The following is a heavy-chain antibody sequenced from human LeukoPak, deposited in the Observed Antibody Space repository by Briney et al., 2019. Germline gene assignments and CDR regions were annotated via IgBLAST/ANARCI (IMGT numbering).Heavy chain of an antibody. CDR2: ISLDGGST. Sequence: GGSLRLSCAASGFTFDDYTMHWVRQAPGKGLEWVSLISLDGGSTYYADSVKGRFTISRDNSKNSLYLQMNSLRAEDTALYYCAKDRDSSGWYGDYYFDYWGQGTLVTVSS. CDR3: AKDRDSSGWYGDYYFDY. CDR1: GFTFDDYT. V-gene: IGHV3-43*01. D-gene: IGHD6-19*01. J-gene: IGHJ4*02.